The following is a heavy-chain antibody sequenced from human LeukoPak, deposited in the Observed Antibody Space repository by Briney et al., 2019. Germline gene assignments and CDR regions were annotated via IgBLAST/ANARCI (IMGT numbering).Heavy chain of an antibody. CDR2: ISSSSSYI. J-gene: IGHJ3*02. D-gene: IGHD6-13*01. CDR3: ARDPGPGIAAAGTSAAGFVAFDI. CDR1: GFTFSSYS. Sequence: PGGSLRLSCAASGFTFSSYSMNWVRQAPGKGLEWVSSISSSSSYIYYADSVKGRFTISRDNAKNSLYLQMNSLRAEDTAVYYCARDPGPGIAAAGTSAAGFVAFDIWGQGTMVTVSS. V-gene: IGHV3-21*01.